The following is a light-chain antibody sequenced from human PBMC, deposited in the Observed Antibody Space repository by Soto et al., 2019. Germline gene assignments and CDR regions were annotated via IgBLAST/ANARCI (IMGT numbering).Light chain of an antibody. CDR1: QSVSTNF. CDR2: GAS. Sequence: EIVLTQSPGTLSLSPGEGATLSCRASQSVSTNFFAWYQQKPGQAPRLLIYGASTRATGIPDRFSGSGSGTDFTLTISRLEPEDFAVYYCHQYGSSPLTFGPGTKVDIK. CDR3: HQYGSSPLT. V-gene: IGKV3-20*01. J-gene: IGKJ3*01.